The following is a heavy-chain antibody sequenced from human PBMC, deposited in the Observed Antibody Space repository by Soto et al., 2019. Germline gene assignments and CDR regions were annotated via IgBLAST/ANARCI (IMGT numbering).Heavy chain of an antibody. CDR1: GYTFTSYD. J-gene: IGHJ6*02. CDR3: AREKPSYGMDV. CDR2: VNTNSGNT. Sequence: QVQLVQSGAEVKKPGASVKVSCKASGYTFTSYDINWVRQATGQGLEWMGWVNTNSGNTGYAQKFQGRVTMTRNTSISTAYMELRSLRSEDTAVYYCAREKPSYGMDVWGQGNTVSVSS. V-gene: IGHV1-8*01.